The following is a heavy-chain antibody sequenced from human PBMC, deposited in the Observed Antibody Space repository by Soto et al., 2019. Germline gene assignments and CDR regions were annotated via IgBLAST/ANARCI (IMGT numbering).Heavy chain of an antibody. CDR1: GFTFSSYW. CDR2: IKPDGSEK. D-gene: IGHD3-22*01. CDR3: ARGDYYDSSGPFSDAFDI. J-gene: IGHJ3*02. Sequence: GGSLRLSCAASGFTFSSYWMSWVRQAPGKGLEWVANIKPDGSEKCYVDFLKGRFTISRDNAKNFFYLQMNRLRAEDTALYFCARGDYYDSSGPFSDAFDIWGRGTMVTVS. V-gene: IGHV3-7*04.